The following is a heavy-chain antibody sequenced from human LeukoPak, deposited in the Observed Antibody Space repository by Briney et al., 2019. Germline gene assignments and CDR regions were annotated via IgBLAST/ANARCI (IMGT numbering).Heavy chain of an antibody. Sequence: GGSLRLSCAASGFTFSGSAMHWVRQASGKGLEWVGRIRSKANSYATAYAASVKGRFTISRDDSKNTAYLQMNSLKTEDTAVYYCTTDWVVVPAAIFDYWGQGTLVTVSS. CDR3: TTDWVVVPAAIFDY. CDR1: GFTFSGSA. D-gene: IGHD2-2*01. J-gene: IGHJ4*02. CDR2: IRSKANSYAT. V-gene: IGHV3-73*01.